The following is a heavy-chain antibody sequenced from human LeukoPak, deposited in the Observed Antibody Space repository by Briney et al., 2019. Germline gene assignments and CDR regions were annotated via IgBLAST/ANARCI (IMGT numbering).Heavy chain of an antibody. Sequence: GASVKVSCKASGYTFTGYYVHWVRQAPGQGLEWLGWINPNSGGANYAQKFQGRVTMTRETANRTAYMDLSRLRSDAPAVYYCARDQLVRSVVDGVVAASTRYYAMAVWGQGTTVTVPS. D-gene: IGHD2-15*01. J-gene: IGHJ6*02. CDR1: GYTFTGYY. CDR3: ARDQLVRSVVDGVVAASTRYYAMAV. CDR2: INPNSGGA. V-gene: IGHV1-2*02.